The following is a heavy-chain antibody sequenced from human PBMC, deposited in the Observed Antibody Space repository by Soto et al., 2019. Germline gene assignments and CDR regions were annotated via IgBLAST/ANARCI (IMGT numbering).Heavy chain of an antibody. V-gene: IGHV4-34*01. CDR1: GGTLRGCY. CDR2: INHSGST. D-gene: IGHD3-16*02. CDR3: ARRCYYYIWGSYRSWSYP. J-gene: IGHJ5*02. Sequence: ASDTLCLTRPGYGGTLRGCYRSWVRPPPGKGLEWIGEINHSGSTTYNPPLKSRVTISVDTSKDQFSLKLSSVTAADTAVYYCARRCYYYIWGSYRSWSYPWGQGTLVTVSS.